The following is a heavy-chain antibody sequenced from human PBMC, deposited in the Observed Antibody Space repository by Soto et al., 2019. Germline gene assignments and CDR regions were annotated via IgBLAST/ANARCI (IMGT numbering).Heavy chain of an antibody. CDR1: GGTFSSYT. Sequence: GASVKVSCKASGGTFSSYTISWVRQAPGQGLEWMGRIIPILGIANYAQKFQGRVTITADKSTSTAYMELSSLRSEDTAVYYCARDRYSQWLVHSRYFDYWGQGTLVTVSS. J-gene: IGHJ4*02. D-gene: IGHD6-19*01. CDR2: IIPILGIA. CDR3: ARDRYSQWLVHSRYFDY. V-gene: IGHV1-69*04.